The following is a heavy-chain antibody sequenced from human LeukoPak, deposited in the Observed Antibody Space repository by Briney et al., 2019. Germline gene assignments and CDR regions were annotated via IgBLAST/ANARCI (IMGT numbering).Heavy chain of an antibody. V-gene: IGHV3-20*04. J-gene: IGHJ4*02. Sequence: GGSLRLSCAASGFTFDDYGMSWVRQAPGKGLEWVSGINWNGGSTVYADSVKGRFTISRDNAKNSLYLQMNSLRAEDTALYYCARDPLGYCSSTSCFDYFDYWGQGTLVTVSS. D-gene: IGHD2-2*01. CDR1: GFTFDDYG. CDR2: INWNGGST. CDR3: ARDPLGYCSSTSCFDYFDY.